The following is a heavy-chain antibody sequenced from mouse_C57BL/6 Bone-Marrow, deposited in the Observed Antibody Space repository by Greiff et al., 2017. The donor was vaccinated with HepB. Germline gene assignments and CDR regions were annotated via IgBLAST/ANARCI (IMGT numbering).Heavy chain of an antibody. D-gene: IGHD1-1*01. CDR3: ARSGYYGSSYSAWFAY. CDR2: INPSNGGT. Sequence: QVQLQQPGPELVKPGASVKLSCKASGYTFTSYWMHWVKQRPGQGLEWIGNINPSNGGTNYNEKFKSKATLTVDKSSSTAYMKLSSLTSEDSAVYYCARSGYYGSSYSAWFAYWGQGTLVTVSA. CDR1: GYTFTSYW. V-gene: IGHV1-53*01. J-gene: IGHJ3*01.